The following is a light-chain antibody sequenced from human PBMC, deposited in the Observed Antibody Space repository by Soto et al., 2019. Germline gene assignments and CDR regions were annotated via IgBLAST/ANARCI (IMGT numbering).Light chain of an antibody. CDR3: QQYEAVVT. J-gene: IGKJ1*01. V-gene: IGKV3-20*01. CDR2: GAS. CDR1: QSLTNNS. Sequence: FTQVSRTPSLSPGERATLSCRASQSLTNNSFAWYQQKPGRALRLLIDGASTRATGIPDRFSGSGSGTDFTLTISRLEPEDVAVYYCQQYEAVVTFGQGTKVDI.